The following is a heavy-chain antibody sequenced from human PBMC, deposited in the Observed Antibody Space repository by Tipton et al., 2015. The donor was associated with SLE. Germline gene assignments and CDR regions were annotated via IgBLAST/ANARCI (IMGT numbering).Heavy chain of an antibody. J-gene: IGHJ4*02. D-gene: IGHD1/OR15-1a*01. CDR1: GFTFDDYA. CDR2: INSDGSNT. Sequence: GSLRLSCAASGFTFDDYAMHWVRQAPGKGLEWVSRINSDGSNTKYADYVKGRFTISRDTPKNTVSLQMNSLGADDTAVYYCARFRGTTDYFDYWGQGTLVTVSS. CDR3: ARFRGTTDYFDY. V-gene: IGHV3-74*01.